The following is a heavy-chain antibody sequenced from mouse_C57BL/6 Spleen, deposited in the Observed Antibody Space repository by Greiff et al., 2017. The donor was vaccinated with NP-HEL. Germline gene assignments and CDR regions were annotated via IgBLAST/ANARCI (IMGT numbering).Heavy chain of an antibody. J-gene: IGHJ4*01. Sequence: VQLQQPGAELVMPGASVKLSCKASGYTFTSYWMHWVKQRPGQGLEWIGEIDPSDSYTNYNQKFKGKSTLTVDKSSRTAYMQLSSLTSEDSAVYYCARWIPYGSGMDYWGQGTSVTVSS. CDR3: ARWIPYGSGMDY. V-gene: IGHV1-69*01. CDR1: GYTFTSYW. D-gene: IGHD1-1*01. CDR2: IDPSDSYT.